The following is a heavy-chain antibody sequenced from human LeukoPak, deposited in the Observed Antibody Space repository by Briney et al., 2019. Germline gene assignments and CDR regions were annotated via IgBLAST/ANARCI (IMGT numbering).Heavy chain of an antibody. Sequence: SETLSLTCAVYGGSFSGYYWSWIRQPPGKGLEWIGEINHSGSTNYNPSLKSRVTISVDTSKNQFSLKLSSVTAADTAVYYCARGGRTMDYGGKVLDYWGQGTLVTVSS. V-gene: IGHV4-34*01. J-gene: IGHJ4*02. CDR3: ARGGRTMDYGGKVLDY. D-gene: IGHD4-23*01. CDR1: GGSFSGYY. CDR2: INHSGST.